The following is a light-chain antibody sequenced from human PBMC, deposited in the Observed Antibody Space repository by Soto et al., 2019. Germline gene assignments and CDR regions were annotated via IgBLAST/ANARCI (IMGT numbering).Light chain of an antibody. CDR2: KAS. J-gene: IGKJ1*01. CDR1: QTISSW. V-gene: IGKV1-5*03. CDR3: QHYNSYSIT. Sequence: DIQMTQSPSTLSGSVGDRVTITCRASQTISSWLAWYQQKPGKAPKLLIYKASTLKSGVPSRFSGSGSGTEFTLTISSLQPDDFATYYCQHYNSYSITFGQGTKLDIK.